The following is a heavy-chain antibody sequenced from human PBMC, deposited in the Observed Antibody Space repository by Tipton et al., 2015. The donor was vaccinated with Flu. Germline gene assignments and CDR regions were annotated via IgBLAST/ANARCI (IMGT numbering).Heavy chain of an antibody. D-gene: IGHD4-11*01. J-gene: IGHJ5*01. Sequence: TLSLTCSVSGDSIGYPYFWGWIRQAPGKGLEWIGSIHQAGTTYYNPSLMSRLTITVDRPKNHFSLRLTSVTAADTAVYYCARRDYSNYVSEPKSWFDSWGQGTLVTVSS. V-gene: IGHV4-38-2*01. CDR1: GDSIGYPYF. CDR2: IHQAGTT. CDR3: ARRDYSNYVSEPKSWFDS.